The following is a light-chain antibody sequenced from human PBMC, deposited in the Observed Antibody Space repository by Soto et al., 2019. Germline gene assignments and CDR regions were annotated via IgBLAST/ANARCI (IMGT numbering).Light chain of an antibody. V-gene: IGKV1-39*01. J-gene: IGKJ3*01. CDR3: QQSYSTPQFT. CDR1: QSINTY. CDR2: GAS. Sequence: DIQMTQSPSSLSASVGDRVTITCRASQSINTYLNWYQQSPGRAPKLLIFGASNLQSGVPSRFTGSGSGTYFTLTISGLQPEDFATYYCQQSYSTPQFTFGPGTKVEI.